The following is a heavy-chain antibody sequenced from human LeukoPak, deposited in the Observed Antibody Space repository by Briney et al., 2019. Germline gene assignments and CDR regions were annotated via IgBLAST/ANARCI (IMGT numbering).Heavy chain of an antibody. CDR1: GFTFSHAW. J-gene: IGHJ4*02. CDR2: IKSKTDGGTT. CDR3: TTDLRWELPPTDY. D-gene: IGHD1-26*01. V-gene: IGHV3-15*01. Sequence: GESLRLSCAASGFTFSHAWMSWVRQAPGKGLEWVGRIKSKTDGGTTDYAAPVKGRFTISRDDSKNTLYLQMNSLKTEDTAVYYCTTDLRWELPPTDYWGQGTLVTVSS.